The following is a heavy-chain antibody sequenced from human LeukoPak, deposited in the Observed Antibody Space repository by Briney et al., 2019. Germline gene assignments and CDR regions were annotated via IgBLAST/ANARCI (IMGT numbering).Heavy chain of an antibody. J-gene: IGHJ4*02. CDR3: AKAPPYTKYFDY. D-gene: IGHD1-1*01. CDR2: ISNSGDAT. V-gene: IGHV3-23*01. Sequence: PGGSLRLSCAASGFTFNSYAMSWVRQAPGQGLEWVSTISNSGDATFYADAVKGRFTISRDNSKNTLYLQMYSLRAEDTAIYYCAKAPPYTKYFDYWGQGTLLTVSS. CDR1: GFTFNSYA.